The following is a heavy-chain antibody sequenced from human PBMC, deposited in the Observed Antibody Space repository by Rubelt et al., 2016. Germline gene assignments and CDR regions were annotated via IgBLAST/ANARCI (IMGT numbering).Heavy chain of an antibody. CDR1: GGSFSGYY. J-gene: IGHJ4*02. CDR3: ARRRGGSSWRDY. Sequence: QVQLQQWGAGLLKPSETLSLTCAVYGGSFSGYYWSWIRQPPGKGLECIGEINHSGSTNYNPSLTSRVTISVDASENQFSLKLTSVTAADTAVYYCARRRGGSSWRDYWGQGTLVTVSS. V-gene: IGHV4-34*01. D-gene: IGHD6-13*01. CDR2: INHSGST.